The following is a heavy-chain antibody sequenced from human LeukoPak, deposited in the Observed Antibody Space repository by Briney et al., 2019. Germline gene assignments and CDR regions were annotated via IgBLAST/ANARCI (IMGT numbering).Heavy chain of an antibody. V-gene: IGHV1-18*01. Sequence: ASVKVSCKASGYTFTSYGISWVRQAPGQGLEWMGWISAYNGNTNYAQKLQGRVTMTTDTSTSTAYMEQRSLRSDDTAVYYCARASPFIVVVSAASDDAFDIWGQGTMVTVSS. CDR1: GYTFTSYG. CDR2: ISAYNGNT. J-gene: IGHJ3*02. CDR3: ARASPFIVVVSAASDDAFDI. D-gene: IGHD2-2*01.